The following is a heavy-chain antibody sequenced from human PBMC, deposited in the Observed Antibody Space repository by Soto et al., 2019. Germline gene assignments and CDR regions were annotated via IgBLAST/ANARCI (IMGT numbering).Heavy chain of an antibody. D-gene: IGHD3-10*01. J-gene: IGHJ6*02. CDR1: GGSISSYY. CDR2: IYYSGST. V-gene: IGHV4-59*01. CDR3: ARVSGGPPLHRSHSGSYPLHYSGMDV. Sequence: SETLSLTCTVSGGSISSYYWSWIRQPPGKGLEWIGYIYYSGSTNYNPSLKSRVTISVDTSKNQFSLKLSSVTAADTAVYYCARVSGGPPLHRSHSGSYPLHYSGMDVWGQGTTVTVSS.